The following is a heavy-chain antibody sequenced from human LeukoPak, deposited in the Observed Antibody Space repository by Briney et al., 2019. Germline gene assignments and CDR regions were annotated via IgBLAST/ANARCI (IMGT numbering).Heavy chain of an antibody. D-gene: IGHD3-10*01. CDR2: ISSSSSYI. CDR3: ARDSVLLWFGGPGAFDI. J-gene: IGHJ3*02. V-gene: IGHV3-21*01. CDR1: GFTFSSYA. Sequence: PGGSLRLSCAASGFTFSSYAMNWVRQAPGKGLEWVSSISSSSSYIYYADSVKGRFTISRDNAKNSLYLQMNSLRAEDTAVYYCARDSVLLWFGGPGAFDIWGQGTMVTVSS.